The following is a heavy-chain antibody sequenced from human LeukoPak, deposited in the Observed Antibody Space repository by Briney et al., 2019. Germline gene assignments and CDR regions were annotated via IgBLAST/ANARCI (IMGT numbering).Heavy chain of an antibody. Sequence: GGSLRLSCAASGFTFSSYGMHWVRQAPGKGLEWVAYIRYHGSNINYADSVKGRFTISRDNSKDTLFLQMSSLRAEDTAVYYCAKLLTGYCGSTSCPFDSWGQATLVTVSS. D-gene: IGHD2-2*01. CDR2: IRYHGSNI. CDR1: GFTFSSYG. J-gene: IGHJ4*02. V-gene: IGHV3-30*02. CDR3: AKLLTGYCGSTSCPFDS.